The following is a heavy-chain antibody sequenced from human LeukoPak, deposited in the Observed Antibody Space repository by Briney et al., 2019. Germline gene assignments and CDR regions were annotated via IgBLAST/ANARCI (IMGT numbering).Heavy chain of an antibody. J-gene: IGHJ4*02. CDR1: GGSISSSSYY. Sequence: SETLSLTCTVSGGSISSSSYYWGWIRQPPGKGLEWIGSIYYSGSTYCNPSLKSRVTISVDTSKNQFSLKLSSVTAADTAVYYCARQGVAGSAGYYFDYWGQGTLVTVSS. CDR2: IYYSGST. D-gene: IGHD6-19*01. V-gene: IGHV4-39*01. CDR3: ARQGVAGSAGYYFDY.